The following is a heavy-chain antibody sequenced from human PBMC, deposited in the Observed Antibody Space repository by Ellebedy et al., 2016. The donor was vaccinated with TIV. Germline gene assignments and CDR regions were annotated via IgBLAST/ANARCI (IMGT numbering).Heavy chain of an antibody. CDR1: GGSISSYY. J-gene: IGHJ4*02. CDR3: ARVNDFVYGDYGAVDS. CDR2: IYYGGTT. Sequence: GSLRLXXTVSGGSISSYYWSWIRQPPGKGLEFIGYIYYGGTTNYSPSLKSRVTISLGASKNQFSLRLTSVTAADTAVYYCARVNDFVYGDYGAVDSWGRGTLVTVSS. D-gene: IGHD4-17*01. V-gene: IGHV4-59*01.